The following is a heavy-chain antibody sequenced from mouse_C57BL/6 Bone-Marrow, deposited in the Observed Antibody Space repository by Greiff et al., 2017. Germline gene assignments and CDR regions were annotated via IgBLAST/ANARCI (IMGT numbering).Heavy chain of an antibody. CDR1: GYTFTSYW. CDR3: AISDFDY. CDR2: IHPSDSDT. V-gene: IGHV1-74*01. J-gene: IGHJ2*01. Sequence: VQLQQPGAELVKPGASVKVSCKASGYTFTSYWMHWVKQRPGQGLEWIGRIHPSDSDTNYNQKVKGKATWTVDKSSTTAYMQISSLTSEDSAVYYCAISDFDYWGQGTTLTVSS.